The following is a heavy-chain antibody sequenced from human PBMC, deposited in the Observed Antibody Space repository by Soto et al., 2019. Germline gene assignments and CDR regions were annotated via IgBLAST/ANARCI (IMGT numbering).Heavy chain of an antibody. CDR2: IYYSGST. CDR1: GGSISSGGYY. Sequence: QVQLQESGPGLVKPSQTLSLTCTVSGGSISSGGYYWSWIRQHPGKGLEWIGYIYYSGSTYYNPSLKIRVTISVDTSKNQFSLKLSSVTAADTAVYYCARRGYDSSGYYYIFDYWGQGTLVTVSS. CDR3: ARRGYDSSGYYYIFDY. J-gene: IGHJ4*02. V-gene: IGHV4-31*03. D-gene: IGHD3-22*01.